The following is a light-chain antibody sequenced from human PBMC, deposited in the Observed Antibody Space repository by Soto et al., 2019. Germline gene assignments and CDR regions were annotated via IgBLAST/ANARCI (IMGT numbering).Light chain of an antibody. J-gene: IGKJ2*01. V-gene: IGKV4-1*01. Sequence: DIVMTQSPDSLAVSLGERATINCKSSQSVLDSSNTKNYLVWYQQKPGQPPKLLIYWASTRESGVPDRFSGSGSGTEFTLTISSLQAEDVAVYFCQQYYTSPPYTFGQGTKLEIK. CDR3: QQYYTSPPYT. CDR1: QSVLDSSNTKNY. CDR2: WAS.